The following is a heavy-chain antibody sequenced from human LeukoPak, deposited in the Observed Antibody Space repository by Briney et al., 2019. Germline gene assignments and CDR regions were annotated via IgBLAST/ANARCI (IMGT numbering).Heavy chain of an antibody. CDR2: ISTRGGTT. D-gene: IGHD1-26*01. J-gene: IGHJ4*02. Sequence: GGSLRLSCAASGFTFSSYAMNWVRQAPGKGLEWVSAISTRGGTTYYADSVKGRFTISRDDSKNTLYLQMNSLRVEDTAVYYCAKDRWVGATISHYFDYWGPGTLVTVSS. CDR1: GFTFSSYA. CDR3: AKDRWVGATISHYFDY. V-gene: IGHV3-23*01.